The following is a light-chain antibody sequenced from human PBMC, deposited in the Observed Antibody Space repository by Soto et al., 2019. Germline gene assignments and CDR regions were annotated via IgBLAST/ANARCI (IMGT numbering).Light chain of an antibody. V-gene: IGKV1-39*01. CDR1: QSIDNY. Sequence: DIQMTQSPSSLSASVGDRVTITCRASQSIDNYLNWYQQKPGKAPNLLIYAASTLLSGVPSRFSGRGSGTHFTLTIRSLQPEDFATYYCQQSYSSHETFGQGTKVEIK. CDR3: QQSYSSHET. J-gene: IGKJ1*01. CDR2: AAS.